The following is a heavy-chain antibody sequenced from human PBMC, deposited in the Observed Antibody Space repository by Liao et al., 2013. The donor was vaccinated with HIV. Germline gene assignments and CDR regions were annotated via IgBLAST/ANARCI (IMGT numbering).Heavy chain of an antibody. D-gene: IGHD4-17*01. J-gene: IGHJ3*02. V-gene: IGHV4-39*07. CDR2: IYSSGST. CDR3: ARGQDYGDSHDAFDI. CDR1: GGSISSSSYY. Sequence: QLQLRESGPGLVKPSETLSLTCTVSGGSISSSSYYWGWIRQPPGKGLEWIGSIYSSGSTYYNPSLESRVTISVDTSLKNQFSLKLSSVTAADTAVYYCARGQDYGDSHDAFDIWGQGTMVTVSS.